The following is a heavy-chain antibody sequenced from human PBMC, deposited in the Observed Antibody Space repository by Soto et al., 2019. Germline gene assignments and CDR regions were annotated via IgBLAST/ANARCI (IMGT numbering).Heavy chain of an antibody. D-gene: IGHD3-10*01. CDR2: IKRDASER. CDR1: GFTFGAYW. V-gene: IGHV3-7*01. CDR3: ARDSVYGSRITVNHDLDY. Sequence: EVQLVESGGGLVQPGGSLRLSCAASGFTFGAYWMSWVRQAPGKGLEWLATIKRDASERKYVDSVKGRFTLSRDNAKNALELQTDSRIAEDTAVYYRARDSVYGSRITVNHDLDYWGHGTRVTVSS. J-gene: IGHJ4*01.